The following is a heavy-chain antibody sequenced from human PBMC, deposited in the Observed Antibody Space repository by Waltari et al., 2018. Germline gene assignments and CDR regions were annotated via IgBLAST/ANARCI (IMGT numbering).Heavy chain of an antibody. V-gene: IGHV4-34*01. Sequence: QVQLQQWGAGLLKPSETLSLTCAVYGGSFSGYYWSWIRQPPGKGLEWIGEINHSGSTNYNPSLKSRVTISVDTSKNQFSLKLSSVTAADTAVYYCASPDRRVVAATFWYFDLWGRGTLVTVSS. CDR2: INHSGST. CDR1: GGSFSGYY. CDR3: ASPDRRVVAATFWYFDL. D-gene: IGHD2-15*01. J-gene: IGHJ2*01.